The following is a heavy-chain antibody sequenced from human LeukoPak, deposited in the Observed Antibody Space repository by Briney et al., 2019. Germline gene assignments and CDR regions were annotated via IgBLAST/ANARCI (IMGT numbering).Heavy chain of an antibody. V-gene: IGHV3-53*01. CDR1: GFTVSNNY. J-gene: IGHJ4*02. CDR2: IYSGGST. D-gene: IGHD2-2*01. Sequence: GGSLRLSCAASGFTVSNNYMSWVRQAPGKGLEWVSVIYSGGSTYYADSVKGRFTISRDNSKNTLYLQMNSLRAEDTAVYYCVRRSSSSWLFDYWGQGTLVTVSS. CDR3: VRRSSSSWLFDY.